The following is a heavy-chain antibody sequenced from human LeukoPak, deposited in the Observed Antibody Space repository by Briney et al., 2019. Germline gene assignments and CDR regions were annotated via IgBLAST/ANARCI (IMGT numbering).Heavy chain of an antibody. J-gene: IGHJ4*02. CDR1: GFTFSSFW. D-gene: IGHD2-2*02. CDR2: INSDGSST. V-gene: IGHV3-74*01. CDR3: ARGGNTPGDY. Sequence: GGSLRLSCAASGFTFSSFWMHWVRQAPGKGLVWASRINSDGSSTVYADSVKGRFTVSRDNAKNTLYLQMNSLRAEDTAVYYCARGGNTPGDYWGQGTLVTVSS.